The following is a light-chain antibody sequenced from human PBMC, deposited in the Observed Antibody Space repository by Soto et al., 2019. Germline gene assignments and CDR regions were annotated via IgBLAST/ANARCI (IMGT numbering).Light chain of an antibody. V-gene: IGKV3-15*01. CDR1: QAVGYN. CDR2: GAS. CDR3: QQSYT. Sequence: EVVMTQSPATLYVSPGERVTLSCRASQAVGYNLAWYQHKPGQAPSLLIYGASTRVTGIPTRFSGSGSGTEFTLTISSLQSEDFAIYYCQQSYTFGQGTKLEIK. J-gene: IGKJ2*01.